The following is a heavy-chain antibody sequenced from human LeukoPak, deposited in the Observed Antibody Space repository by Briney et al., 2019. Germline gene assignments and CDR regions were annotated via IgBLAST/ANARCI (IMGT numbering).Heavy chain of an antibody. D-gene: IGHD3-22*01. J-gene: IGHJ5*02. V-gene: IGHV1-2*06. CDR1: GYTFTGYY. Sequence: ASVKVSCKASGYTFTGYYMHWVRQAPGQGLEWIGRINPNSGGTNYAQKFQGRVTMTRDTSISTAYMELSRLRSDDTAVYYCARDLIYYDSSGLTWGQGTLVTVSS. CDR2: INPNSGGT. CDR3: ARDLIYYDSSGLT.